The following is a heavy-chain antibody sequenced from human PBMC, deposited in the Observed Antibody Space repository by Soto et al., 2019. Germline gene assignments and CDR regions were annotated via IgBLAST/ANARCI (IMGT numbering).Heavy chain of an antibody. CDR1: GGTFSSYA. D-gene: IGHD3-22*01. V-gene: IGHV1-69*01. CDR3: ARSVRRITMIVVVITTYYYYYGMDV. J-gene: IGHJ6*02. CDR2: IIPIFGTA. Sequence: QVQLVQSGAEVKKPGSSVKVSCKASGGTFSSYAISWVRQAPGQGLEWMGGIIPIFGTANYAQKFQGRVTITADESTSRAYMEVSRLRSEDSDVYYCARSVRRITMIVVVITTYYYYYGMDVWGQGTTVTVSS.